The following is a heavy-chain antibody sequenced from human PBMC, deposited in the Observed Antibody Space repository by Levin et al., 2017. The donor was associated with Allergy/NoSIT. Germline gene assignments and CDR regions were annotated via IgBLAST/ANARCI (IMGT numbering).Heavy chain of an antibody. Sequence: GESLKISCAASGFTFSSYAMSWVRQAPGKGLEWVSVISGSGGGTYYADSLKGRFIISRDNSKNPLDLQMTSLRAEDTAVYYCAKELYGSGSGLYYYGMDVWGQGTTVTVSS. V-gene: IGHV3-23*01. D-gene: IGHD3-10*01. CDR3: AKELYGSGSGLYYYGMDV. CDR2: ISGSGGGT. CDR1: GFTFSSYA. J-gene: IGHJ6*02.